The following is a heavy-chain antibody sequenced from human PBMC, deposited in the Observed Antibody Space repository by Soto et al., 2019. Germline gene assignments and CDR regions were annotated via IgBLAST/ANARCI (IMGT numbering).Heavy chain of an antibody. D-gene: IGHD6-19*01. CDR1: GGSISSGGYS. V-gene: IGHV4-30-2*01. CDR3: CRRNSSGWLRCYYGMDV. CDR2: IYHSGST. J-gene: IGHJ6*02. Sequence: SETLSLTCAVSGGSISSGGYSWSWIRQPPGKGLEWIGYIYHSGSTYYNPSLKSRVTISVDRSKNQFSLKLSSVTAADTAVYYCCRRNSSGWLRCYYGMDVWGQGTTVTVSS.